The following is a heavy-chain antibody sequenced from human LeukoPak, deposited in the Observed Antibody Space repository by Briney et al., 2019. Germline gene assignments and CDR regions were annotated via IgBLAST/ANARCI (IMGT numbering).Heavy chain of an antibody. CDR1: GYDFINYG. D-gene: IGHD6-6*01. J-gene: IGHJ4*02. CDR3: ARGGPLPSGSSSREYYLDY. V-gene: IGHV1-18*01. CDR2: RSIYNGNT. Sequence: GASVKVSCKASGYDFINYGISWVRQAPGQGLEWMGWRSIYNGNTDYKLQGRVTMTTDTSTSTAYMEVRSLRSDDTAVYHCARGGPLPSGSSSREYYLDYWGQGTLVTVSS.